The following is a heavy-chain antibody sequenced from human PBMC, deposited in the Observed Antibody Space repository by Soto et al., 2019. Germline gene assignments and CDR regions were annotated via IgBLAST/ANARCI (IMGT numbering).Heavy chain of an antibody. Sequence: EVQLLESGGGLVQPGGSLRLSCAASGFTFSSYAMCWVRQAPGKGLEWVSSISGSSSYIYYADSVKGRFTISRDNADNSLYLQMNSLRAEDTAVYYCARDSYYYGSGHYYYYGMDVWGQGTTVTVSS. CDR2: ISGSSSYI. CDR1: GFTFSSYA. CDR3: ARDSYYYGSGHYYYYGMDV. D-gene: IGHD3-10*01. V-gene: IGHV3-21*01. J-gene: IGHJ6*02.